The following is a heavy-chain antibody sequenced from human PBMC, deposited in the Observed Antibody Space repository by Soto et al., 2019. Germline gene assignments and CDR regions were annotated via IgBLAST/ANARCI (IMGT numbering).Heavy chain of an antibody. V-gene: IGHV4-59*01. CDR1: GGSISNYY. D-gene: IGHD6-19*01. CDR2: IYYGGST. CDR3: ARDKVDIGVSGTHYYYGMDV. J-gene: IGHJ6*02. Sequence: QVQLQESGPGLVKPSETLSLTCTVSGGSISNYYWSWIRQPPGKGLEWIGYIYYGGSTNYNPSLKIRVTISVDTSKNQFSLKLSSVTAADTAVYYCARDKVDIGVSGTHYYYGMDVWGQGTTVTVSS.